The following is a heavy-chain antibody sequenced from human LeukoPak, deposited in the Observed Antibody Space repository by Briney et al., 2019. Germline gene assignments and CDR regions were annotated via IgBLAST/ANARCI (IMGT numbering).Heavy chain of an antibody. Sequence: GGSLRLSCAASGFTFGSYSMTWVRHAPGKGLEWVSAISGDGAFTYYADSVKGRFTISRDNSKNTLYLQMNSLRAEDTAVYYCARCSGGSCYSNGMDVRGQGTTVTVSS. D-gene: IGHD2-15*01. CDR1: GFTFGSYS. CDR2: ISGDGAFT. V-gene: IGHV3-23*01. J-gene: IGHJ6*02. CDR3: ARCSGGSCYSNGMDV.